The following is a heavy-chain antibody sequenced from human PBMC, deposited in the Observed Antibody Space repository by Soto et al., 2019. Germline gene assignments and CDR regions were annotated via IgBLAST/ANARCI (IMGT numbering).Heavy chain of an antibody. CDR3: ARGRSYSNYFDS. CDR2: INHSGST. V-gene: IGHV4-34*01. D-gene: IGHD1-26*01. Sequence: QVQLQQWGAGLLKPSETLSLTCAVYGGSFSGYYWSWIRQPPGKGLEWIGEINHSGSTNYNPSLKSRVTISVDTSKNQFSLKQSSVTAADTAVYYCARGRSYSNYFDSWGQGTLVTVSS. CDR1: GGSFSGYY. J-gene: IGHJ4*02.